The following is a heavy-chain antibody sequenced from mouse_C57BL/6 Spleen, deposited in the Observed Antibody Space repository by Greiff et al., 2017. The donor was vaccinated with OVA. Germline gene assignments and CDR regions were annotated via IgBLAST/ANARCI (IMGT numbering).Heavy chain of an antibody. Sequence: QVQLQQSGPGLVQPSQCLSITCTVSGFSLTSYGVHWVRQSPGKGLEWLGVIWSGGSTDYNAAFISRLIISKDNAKSQVFFKMNSLQADDTAIYYCARKGRGDYYAMDYWGQGTSVTVSS. V-gene: IGHV2-2*01. CDR3: ARKGRGDYYAMDY. CDR2: IWSGGST. J-gene: IGHJ4*01. CDR1: GFSLTSYG. D-gene: IGHD3-3*01.